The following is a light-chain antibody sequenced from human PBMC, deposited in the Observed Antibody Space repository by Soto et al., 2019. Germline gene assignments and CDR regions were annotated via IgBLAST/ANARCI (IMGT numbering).Light chain of an antibody. CDR2: DAS. CDR1: QDISNY. J-gene: IGKJ4*01. Sequence: DIQMTQSPSSLSASVGDRVTITCQASQDISNYLNWYQQKPGKAPKLLIYDASNLETGVPSRFSGSGSGTDFTFTISSLQPEDIATYYCHQYDNRPLTFGGGTKVELK. CDR3: HQYDNRPLT. V-gene: IGKV1-33*01.